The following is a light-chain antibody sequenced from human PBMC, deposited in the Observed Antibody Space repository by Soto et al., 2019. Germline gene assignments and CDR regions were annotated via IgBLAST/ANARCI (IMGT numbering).Light chain of an antibody. CDR2: AAS. J-gene: IGKJ4*02. CDR1: QSTNSW. V-gene: IGKV1-12*01. CDR3: QPGNPFLR. Sequence: DFEMTQTPSSVSASVGDRVTITCRASQSTNSWLAWYQQKPGKAPKHLIYAASTLEDGVPSRFSGSGSGTHFALNINGLQPEDFATYYCQPGNPFLRFGGGTKVEIK.